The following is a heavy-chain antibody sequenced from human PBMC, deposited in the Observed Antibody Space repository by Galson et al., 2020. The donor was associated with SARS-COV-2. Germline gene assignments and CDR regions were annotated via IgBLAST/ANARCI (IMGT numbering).Heavy chain of an antibody. CDR2: INPNSGGT. Sequence: GESLKISCKASGYTFTGYYMHWVRQAPGQGLEWMGWINPNSGGTNYAQKFQGRVTMTRDTSISTAYMELSRLRSDDTAVYYCALLQQQPWYGMDVWGQGTTVTVSS. CDR3: ALLQQQPWYGMDV. V-gene: IGHV1-2*02. CDR1: GYTFTGYY. J-gene: IGHJ6*02. D-gene: IGHD6-13*01.